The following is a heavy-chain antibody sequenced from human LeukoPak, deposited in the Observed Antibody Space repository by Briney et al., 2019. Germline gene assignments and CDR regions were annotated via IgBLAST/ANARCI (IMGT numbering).Heavy chain of an antibody. Sequence: GGSLRLSCAASGFTFSSYWMSWVRQAPGKGLEWVANIKQDGSEKYYVDSVKGRFTISRDNAKNSLYLQMINLRAEDTAVYYCARGGADYVIGYWGQGTLVTVSS. CDR1: GFTFSSYW. J-gene: IGHJ4*02. D-gene: IGHD4-17*01. V-gene: IGHV3-7*02. CDR2: IKQDGSEK. CDR3: ARGGADYVIGY.